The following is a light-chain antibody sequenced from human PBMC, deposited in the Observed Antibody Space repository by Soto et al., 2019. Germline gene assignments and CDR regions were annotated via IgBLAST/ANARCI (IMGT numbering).Light chain of an antibody. CDR2: GAS. CDR3: QKYNTAPLT. Sequence: IHMTHSPLSLSASVLYRVSITFLAIQGIGNYLSWFQQKPGRVPKLLIYGASALQTGVPSRFSGSGYGTEFTLTISSLQPEDVATYYCQKYNTAPLTFGGGTKVDI. V-gene: IGKV1-27*01. J-gene: IGKJ4*01. CDR1: QGIGNY.